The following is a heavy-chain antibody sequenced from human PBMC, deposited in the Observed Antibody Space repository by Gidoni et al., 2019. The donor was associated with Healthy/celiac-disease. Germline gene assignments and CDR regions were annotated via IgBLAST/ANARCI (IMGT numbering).Heavy chain of an antibody. CDR3: ARDKEGSFNYDFWSGYGGGGPFDP. CDR2: INTNTGNP. D-gene: IGHD3-3*01. J-gene: IGHJ5*02. Sequence: QVQLVQSGSELKKPGASVKVSCKASGYTFTSYAMNWVRQAPGQGLEWMGWINTNTGNPTYAQGFTGRFVFSLDTSVSTAYLQISSLKAEDTDVYYCARDKEGSFNYDFWSGYGGGGPFDPWGQGTLVTVSS. CDR1: GYTFTSYA. V-gene: IGHV7-4-1*02.